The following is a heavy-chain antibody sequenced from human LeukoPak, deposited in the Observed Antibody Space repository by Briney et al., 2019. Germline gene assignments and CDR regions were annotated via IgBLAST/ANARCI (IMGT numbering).Heavy chain of an antibody. CDR3: ARGDYGGSDWPSY. V-gene: IGHV4-59*12. CDR2: IYYRGNT. D-gene: IGHD4-23*01. CDR1: GGSISSYY. J-gene: IGHJ4*02. Sequence: TSETLSLTCTVSGGSISSYYWSWIRQPPGKGLEWIGYIYYRGNTNYNPSLKSRVTISVDTSKNQFSLKLSSVTAADTSVYYCARGDYGGSDWPSYWGQGTLVTVSS.